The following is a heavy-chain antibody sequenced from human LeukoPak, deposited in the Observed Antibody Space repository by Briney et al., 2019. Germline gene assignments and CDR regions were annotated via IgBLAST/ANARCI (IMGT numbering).Heavy chain of an antibody. CDR2: ISTSGGNT. D-gene: IGHD1-26*01. CDR3: ARVWVGATKAGYGY. CDR1: GYTFTSYY. Sequence: APVNVSCKASGYTFTSYYMHWVRQAPGQGLEWMGIISTSGGNTGYAQKFQGRIIMTRDTSTSTVYLDLSSLRSDDAAVYYCARVWVGATKAGYGYWGQGTLVTVSS. J-gene: IGHJ4*02. V-gene: IGHV1-46*01.